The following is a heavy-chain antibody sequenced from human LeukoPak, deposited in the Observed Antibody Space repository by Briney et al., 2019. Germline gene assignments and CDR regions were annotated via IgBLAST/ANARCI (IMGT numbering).Heavy chain of an antibody. CDR2: ISGSGGST. CDR3: ATSTVDIVATIGCFDY. Sequence: GGSLRLSCAASGFTFSSYAMSWVRQAPGKGLEWVSAISGSGGSTYYADSVKGRFTISSDNSKNTLYLQMNSLRAEDTAVYYCATSTVDIVATIGCFDYWGQGTLVTVSS. D-gene: IGHD5-12*01. V-gene: IGHV3-23*01. CDR1: GFTFSSYA. J-gene: IGHJ4*02.